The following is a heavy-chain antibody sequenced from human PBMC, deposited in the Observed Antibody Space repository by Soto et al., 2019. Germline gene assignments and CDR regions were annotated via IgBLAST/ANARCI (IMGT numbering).Heavy chain of an antibody. CDR2: IKSKTDGGTT. CDR3: TTDPDIVVVVAAVNDAFDI. CDR1: GFTFSNAW. Sequence: EVQLVESGGGLVKPGGSLRLSCAASGFTFSNAWMSWVRQAPGKGLEWVGRIKSKTDGGTTDYAAPVKGRFTISRDDSKNTLYLQMNSLKTEDTAVYYCTTDPDIVVVVAAVNDAFDIWGQGTMVTVSS. J-gene: IGHJ3*02. D-gene: IGHD2-15*01. V-gene: IGHV3-15*01.